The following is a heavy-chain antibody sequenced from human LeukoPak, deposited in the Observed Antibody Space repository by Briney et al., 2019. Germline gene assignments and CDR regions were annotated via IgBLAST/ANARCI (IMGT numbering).Heavy chain of an antibody. Sequence: PGGSLRLSCAASGFTFSSYEMNWVRQAPGKGLEWVSVLYSGGSTSYADSVKGRFTISRDNAKNTLYLQMNSLRAEDTAVYYCARMATAFDYWGQGTLVTVSS. CDR2: LYSGGST. D-gene: IGHD1-1*01. CDR1: GFTFSSYE. V-gene: IGHV3-66*01. J-gene: IGHJ4*02. CDR3: ARMATAFDY.